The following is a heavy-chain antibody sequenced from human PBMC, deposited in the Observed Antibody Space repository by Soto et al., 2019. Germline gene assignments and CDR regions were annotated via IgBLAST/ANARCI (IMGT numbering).Heavy chain of an antibody. CDR3: AKDSGCVNGVCAYDP. D-gene: IGHD2-8*01. J-gene: IGHJ5*02. V-gene: IGHV3-21*01. Sequence: GGSLRLSCSASGFIFSDYTMNWVRQAPGKGLEWVSSISRGSDYIFYADSVMGRFTISRDNARNSLYLQMSSLRAEDTAVYYCAKDSGCVNGVCAYDPWGPGTLVTVSS. CDR2: ISRGSDYI. CDR1: GFIFSDYT.